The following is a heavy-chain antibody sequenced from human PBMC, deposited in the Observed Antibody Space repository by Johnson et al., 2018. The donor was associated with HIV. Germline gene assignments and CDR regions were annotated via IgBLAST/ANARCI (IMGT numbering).Heavy chain of an antibody. D-gene: IGHD3-10*01. Sequence: VQLVESGGGVVQPGGSLRLSCAASGFTFSRYGMHWVRQAPGKGLEWVAFIRYDGSNKYYADSVKGRFTISRDNSKNTLFLQMDSLRADDTAVYYCAREGGSRLHLWVDAFDIWGQGTMVTVSS. CDR2: IRYDGSNK. CDR3: AREGGSRLHLWVDAFDI. J-gene: IGHJ3*02. CDR1: GFTFSRYG. V-gene: IGHV3-30*02.